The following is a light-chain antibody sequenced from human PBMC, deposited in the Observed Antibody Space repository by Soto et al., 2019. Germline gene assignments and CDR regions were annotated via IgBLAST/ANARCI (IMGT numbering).Light chain of an antibody. CDR3: QQYNSPPRA. J-gene: IGKJ1*01. V-gene: IGKV3-20*01. CDR2: GAS. Sequence: EIVLTQSPGSLSLSPGERATLSCRASQSVSSYLAWYQQKPGQAPRLLIYGASSRASGIPDRFSGSGSGTDFTLTISRLEPEDFAVYYCQQYNSPPRAFGQGTKVEIK. CDR1: QSVSSY.